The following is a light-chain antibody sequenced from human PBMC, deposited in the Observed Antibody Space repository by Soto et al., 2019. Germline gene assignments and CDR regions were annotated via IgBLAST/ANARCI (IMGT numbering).Light chain of an antibody. Sequence: QSALTQPPSVSAAPGQKVTISCSGGSSNIGNNYVSWYQQLPGTAPKLLIYDNDKRPSGIPDRFSGSKSGTSATLGITGLQTGDEADYYCGTWDSSLSAYVFGTGTKLTVL. J-gene: IGLJ1*01. V-gene: IGLV1-51*01. CDR1: SSNIGNNY. CDR2: DND. CDR3: GTWDSSLSAYV.